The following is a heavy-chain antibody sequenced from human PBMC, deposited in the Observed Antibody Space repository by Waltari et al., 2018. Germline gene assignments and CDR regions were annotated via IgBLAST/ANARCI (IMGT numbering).Heavy chain of an antibody. D-gene: IGHD2-15*01. J-gene: IGHJ6*03. Sequence: QVQLVQSGAEVKKPGSSVKVSCKASGGTFSSYAISWVRQAPGPGLAWMGGIIPILGIANYAQKFQGRVTITADKSTSTAYMELSSLRSEDTAVYYCARDRRGYCSGGSCYRDYYYYMDVWGKGTTVTVSS. CDR3: ARDRRGYCSGGSCYRDYYYYMDV. CDR1: GGTFSSYA. V-gene: IGHV1-69*10. CDR2: IIPILGIA.